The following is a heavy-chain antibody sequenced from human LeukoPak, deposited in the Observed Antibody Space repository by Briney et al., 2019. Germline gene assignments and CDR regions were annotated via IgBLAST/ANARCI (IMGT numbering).Heavy chain of an antibody. Sequence: SETLSLTCTVSGGSISSSSYYWGWIRQPPGKGLEWIGSIYYSGSTYYNPSLKSRVTISVDKPKNQFSLKLSSVTAADTAVYYCAKKDYYYMDVWGKGTTVTVSS. CDR1: GGSISSSSYY. J-gene: IGHJ6*03. V-gene: IGHV4-39*07. CDR2: IYYSGST. CDR3: AKKDYYYMDV.